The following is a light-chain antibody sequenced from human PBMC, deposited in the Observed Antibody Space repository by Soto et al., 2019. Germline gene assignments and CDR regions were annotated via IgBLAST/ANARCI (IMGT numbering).Light chain of an antibody. CDR2: EAY. CDR1: QRLLHSDGKTY. J-gene: IGKJ4*01. V-gene: IGKV2D-29*01. Sequence: DILMTQTPLSLSVTPGQPASIFCESSQRLLHSDGKTYLYWYLQKPGQPPQLLIYEAYNRFSGVXDXXSGSGSGTDFTLKISRVEAEDVGVYYCMQSIQLPLTFGGGTKVEIK. CDR3: MQSIQLPLT.